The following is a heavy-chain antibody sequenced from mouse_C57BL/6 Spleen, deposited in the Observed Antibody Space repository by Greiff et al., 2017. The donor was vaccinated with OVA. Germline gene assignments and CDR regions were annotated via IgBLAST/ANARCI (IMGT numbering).Heavy chain of an antibody. Sequence: EVKLMESGGGLVQPGGSLSLSCAASGFTFTDYYMSWVRQPPGQALEWLGFIRNKANGYTTEYSASVKGRFTISRYNSQSIHYLQMNALRAEDSATYYCARSLYYGNYAMDYWGQGTSVTVSS. D-gene: IGHD2-1*01. V-gene: IGHV7-3*01. CDR3: ARSLYYGNYAMDY. CDR2: IRNKANGYTT. J-gene: IGHJ4*01. CDR1: GFTFTDYY.